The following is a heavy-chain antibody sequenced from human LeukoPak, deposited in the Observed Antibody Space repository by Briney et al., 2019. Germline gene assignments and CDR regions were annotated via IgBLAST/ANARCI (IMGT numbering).Heavy chain of an antibody. CDR3: ARSELIAVAGFDY. D-gene: IGHD6-19*01. Sequence: PGGPLRLSCAASGFTFSSYSMNWVRQAPGKGLEWVSVIYSGGSTYYADSVKGRFTISRDKSKNTLYLQMNSLRAEDTAVYYCARSELIAVAGFDYWGQGTLVTVSS. J-gene: IGHJ4*02. V-gene: IGHV3-53*01. CDR2: IYSGGST. CDR1: GFTFSSYS.